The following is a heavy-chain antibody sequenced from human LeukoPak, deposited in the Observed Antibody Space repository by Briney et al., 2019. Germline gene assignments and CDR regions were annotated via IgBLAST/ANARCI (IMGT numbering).Heavy chain of an antibody. V-gene: IGHV1-18*01. J-gene: IGHJ4*02. D-gene: IGHD3-16*02. CDR3: ATSTYVWGSYRFDY. CDR2: ISAYNGNT. Sequence: ASVKVSCKASGYTFTSYGISWVRQAPGQGLEWMGWISAYNGNTNYAQKFQGRVTVTEDTSTDTAYMELSSLRSEDTAVYYCATSTYVWGSYRFDYWGQGTLVTVSS. CDR1: GYTFTSYG.